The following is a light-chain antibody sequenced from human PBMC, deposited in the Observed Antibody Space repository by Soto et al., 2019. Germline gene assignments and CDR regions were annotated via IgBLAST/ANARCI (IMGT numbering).Light chain of an antibody. Sequence: QSALTQPASVSGSPGQSITISCTGTSSDVGYYNYVSWYQHHPGKAPKLMIYHVSYRPAGVSYRFSGSKSGNTASLTISGLQAGDEADYYCTSYTDRSPVVFGVGTKLTVL. J-gene: IGLJ2*01. V-gene: IGLV2-14*03. CDR1: SSDVGYYNY. CDR2: HVS. CDR3: TSYTDRSPVV.